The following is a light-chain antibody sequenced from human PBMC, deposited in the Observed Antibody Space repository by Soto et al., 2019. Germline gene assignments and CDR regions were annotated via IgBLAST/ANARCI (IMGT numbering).Light chain of an antibody. J-gene: IGKJ5*01. CDR1: QSVSSNY. CDR2: GAS. Sequence: EIVLTQSPGTLSLSPGERATLSCRASQSVSSNYLAWYQQKPGQAPRLLIYGASSRATGIPDRFSGSGSGTDFTLTISRLEPEDFAVYYCQQYGSSSITFGQGTQLEIK. V-gene: IGKV3-20*01. CDR3: QQYGSSSIT.